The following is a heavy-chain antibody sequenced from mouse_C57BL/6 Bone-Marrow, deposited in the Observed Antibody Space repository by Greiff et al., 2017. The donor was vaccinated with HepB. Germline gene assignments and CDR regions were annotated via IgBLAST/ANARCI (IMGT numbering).Heavy chain of an antibody. D-gene: IGHD1-1*01. CDR3: ARWYYGSSSYYFDY. J-gene: IGHJ2*01. CDR1: GYTFTSYG. CDR2: IYIGNGYT. Sequence: DVQLQESGAELVRPGSSVKMSCKTSGYTFTSYGINWVKQRPGQGLEWIGYIYIGNGYTEYNEKFKGKATLTSDTSSSTAYMQLSSLTSEDSAIYFCARWYYGSSSYYFDYWGQGTTLTVSS. V-gene: IGHV1-58*01.